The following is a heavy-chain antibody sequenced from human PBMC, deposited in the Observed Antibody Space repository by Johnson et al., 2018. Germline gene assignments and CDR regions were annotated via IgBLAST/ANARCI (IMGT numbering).Heavy chain of an antibody. Sequence: VQLVESGGGLVQPGGSXRLSCAASGFTFSSYDMHWVRQATGKGLEWVSAIGTAGDTYSPGSVKGRFTISRDNAKNTLYLQMNSLRAEETAVYYCARVDQWLVGLGCFDSWGQGTRVTVSS. CDR1: GFTFSSYD. CDR3: ARVDQWLVGLGCFDS. CDR2: IGTAGDT. V-gene: IGHV3-13*01. D-gene: IGHD3-16*01. J-gene: IGHJ3*02.